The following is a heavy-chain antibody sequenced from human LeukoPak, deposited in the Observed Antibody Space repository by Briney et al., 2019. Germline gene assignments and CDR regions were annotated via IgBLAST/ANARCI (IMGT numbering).Heavy chain of an antibody. Sequence: GGSLRLSCAASGFTFSSYWMSWVRQAPGKGLEWVANIIQDGSQKYYVDSVKGRFTISRDNAKNSLYLQMNSLRAEDTAVYYCARDKSYGDSEDYWGQGTLVTVSS. CDR3: ARDKSYGDSEDY. CDR1: GFTFSSYW. D-gene: IGHD4-17*01. J-gene: IGHJ4*02. V-gene: IGHV3-7*05. CDR2: IIQDGSQK.